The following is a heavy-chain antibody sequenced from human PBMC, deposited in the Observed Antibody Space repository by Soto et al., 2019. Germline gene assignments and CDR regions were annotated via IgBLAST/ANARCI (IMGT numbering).Heavy chain of an antibody. V-gene: IGHV4-30-4*01. J-gene: IGHJ5*02. D-gene: IGHD3-3*01. CDR2: IYNSGIT. CDR1: GGSISSGDYS. Sequence: TSETLSLTCTVSGGSISSGDYSWSWVRQSPGKGLEWIGHIYNSGITYYNPSLKSRVVISIDTSRNQFSLRLNSLTAADRAVYFCARGVTVFGLVSQFWFDPGGQGTVVTVSS. CDR3: ARGVTVFGLVSQFWFDP.